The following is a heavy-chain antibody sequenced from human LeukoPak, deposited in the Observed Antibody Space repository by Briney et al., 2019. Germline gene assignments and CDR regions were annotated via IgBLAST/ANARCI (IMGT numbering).Heavy chain of an antibody. CDR3: AGDARGRWGSMGIASDY. V-gene: IGHV4-30-2*01. CDR1: GGSISSGGYY. J-gene: IGHJ4*02. D-gene: IGHD2-21*02. CDR2: IYDSGST. Sequence: PSQTLSLACTVSGGSISSGGYYWSWIRQPPGKGLEWIGYIYDSGSTYYNPSLKSRVTISVDRSKNQFSLKLSSVTAADTAVYYCAGDARGRWGSMGIASDYWGQGTLVTVSS.